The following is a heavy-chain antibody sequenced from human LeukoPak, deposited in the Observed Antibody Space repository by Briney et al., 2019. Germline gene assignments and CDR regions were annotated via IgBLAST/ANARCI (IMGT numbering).Heavy chain of an antibody. CDR3: ESSSGEERGVDY. Sequence: ASVKVSCKASGYTFTSYYMHWVRQAPGQGLEWMGIINPSGGSTSYAQKFQGRVTMTGDTSISTAYMELSRLRSDDTAVYYCESSSGEERGVDYWGQGTLVTVSS. CDR2: INPSGGST. D-gene: IGHD1-26*01. J-gene: IGHJ4*02. CDR1: GYTFTSYY. V-gene: IGHV1-46*01.